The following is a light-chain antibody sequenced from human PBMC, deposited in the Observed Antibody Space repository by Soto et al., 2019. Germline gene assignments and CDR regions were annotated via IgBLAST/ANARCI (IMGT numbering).Light chain of an antibody. Sequence: QSVLTQPPSASGSPGQXVTXXXTGTSSDVRGYNYVSWYQHHPGKAPKLMIYEVSKRPSGVPDRFSGSKSGNTASLTVSGLQAEDEADYYCSSYAGSGNLEVFGTGTKLTVL. CDR2: EVS. CDR3: SSYAGSGNLEV. V-gene: IGLV2-8*01. J-gene: IGLJ1*01. CDR1: SSDVRGYNY.